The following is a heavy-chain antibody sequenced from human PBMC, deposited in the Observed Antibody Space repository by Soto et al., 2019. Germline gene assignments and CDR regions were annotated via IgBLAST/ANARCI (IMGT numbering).Heavy chain of an antibody. Sequence: GGSRRHSWNASGFTVSSTYMSWVRQAPGMGLEWVAVIESGGSTHYADSVKGRFTISRDIPKNMIYLQLHTLRAEDTAVYYCAKDLGPLRLLNYYFYGLDVWGQGTTVTVSS. CDR1: GFTVSSTY. CDR2: IESGGST. D-gene: IGHD2-15*01. V-gene: IGHV3-53*01. J-gene: IGHJ6*02. CDR3: AKDLGPLRLLNYYFYGLDV.